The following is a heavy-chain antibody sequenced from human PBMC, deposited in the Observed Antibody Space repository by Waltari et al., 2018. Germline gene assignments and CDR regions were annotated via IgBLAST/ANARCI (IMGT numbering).Heavy chain of an antibody. CDR1: GGSLTSGIYY. Sequence: QVQLQESGPGLVKPSQTLSLTCSVSGGSLTSGIYYWTWTRQPAGKGLEWIGRIYTSGNTDYNPSLKSRVTMSMDTSKNQFSLNLSSVTAADTAVYYCARFPRDYSFDYWGQGTLVTVSS. CDR2: IYTSGNT. J-gene: IGHJ4*02. CDR3: ARFPRDYSFDY. D-gene: IGHD4-17*01. V-gene: IGHV4-61*02.